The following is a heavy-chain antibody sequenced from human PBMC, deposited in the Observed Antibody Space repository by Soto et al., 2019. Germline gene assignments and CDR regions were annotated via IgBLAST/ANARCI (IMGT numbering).Heavy chain of an antibody. CDR3: AKGGFPYYYDSSGYYPH. CDR1: GFTFISYA. J-gene: IGHJ4*02. V-gene: IGHV3-23*01. CDR2: ISGSGGST. D-gene: IGHD3-22*01. Sequence: WGSLRLSCAASGFTFISYAIICFRHSPLKWLEWVSAISGSGGSTYYADSVKGRFTISRDNSKNTLYLQMNSLRAEDTAVYYCAKGGFPYYYDSSGYYPHWGQGTLVTVSS.